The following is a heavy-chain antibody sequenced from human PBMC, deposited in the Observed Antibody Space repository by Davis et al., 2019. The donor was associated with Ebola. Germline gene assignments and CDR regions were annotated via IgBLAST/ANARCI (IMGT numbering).Heavy chain of an antibody. J-gene: IGHJ4*02. CDR2: ITART. Sequence: GGSLRLSCAASGFTFSSSAMTWVRQAPGKGLEWVSSITARTYYADSVKGRFTISRDNAKNSLYLQMNSLRAEDTAVYYCARDENYYDSSGYYYYFDYWGQGTLVTVSS. V-gene: IGHV3-21*01. CDR3: ARDENYYDSSGYYYYFDY. CDR1: GFTFSSSA. D-gene: IGHD3-22*01.